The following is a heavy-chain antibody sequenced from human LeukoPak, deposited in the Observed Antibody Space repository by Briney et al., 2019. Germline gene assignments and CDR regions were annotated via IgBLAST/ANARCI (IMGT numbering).Heavy chain of an antibody. CDR3: ARDGHSSGWYGDLYYFDY. CDR2: INPSGGST. D-gene: IGHD6-19*01. J-gene: IGHJ4*02. CDR1: GYTFTSYY. Sequence: ASVKVSCKASGYTFTSYYMHWVRQAPGQGLEWMGIINPSGGSTSYAQKFQGRVTMTRDMSTSTVYMELSGLRSEDTAVYYCARDGHSSGWYGDLYYFDYWGQGTLVTVSS. V-gene: IGHV1-46*01.